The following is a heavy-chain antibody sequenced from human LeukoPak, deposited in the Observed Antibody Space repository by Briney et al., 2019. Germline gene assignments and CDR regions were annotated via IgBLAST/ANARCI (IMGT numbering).Heavy chain of an antibody. Sequence: SVKVSCKASGGTFSSYAISWVRQAPGQGLEWMGRIIPILGIANYAQKFQGRVTITADKSTSTAYMELSSLRSEDTAVYYCAREEMMSYYYDSSGYSRSYYFDYWGQGTLVTVSS. CDR2: IIPILGIA. D-gene: IGHD3-22*01. J-gene: IGHJ4*02. CDR3: AREEMMSYYYDSSGYSRSYYFDY. V-gene: IGHV1-69*04. CDR1: GGTFSSYA.